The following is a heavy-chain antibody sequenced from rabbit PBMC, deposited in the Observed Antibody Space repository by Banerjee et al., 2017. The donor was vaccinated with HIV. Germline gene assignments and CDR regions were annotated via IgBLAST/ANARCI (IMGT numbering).Heavy chain of an antibody. CDR1: GFSFNSYY. CDR2: INSSSGNT. CDR3: ARDSYYTYDYIGAFDL. Sequence: QSLEESGGDLVKPGASLTLTCTASGFSFNSYYMCWVRQAPGKGLEWIACINSSSGNTVYATWAKGRFTISKTSSTTVTLQMTSLTAADTATYFCARDSYYTYDYIGAFDLWGPGTLVTVS. D-gene: IGHD6-1*01. J-gene: IGHJ4*01. V-gene: IGHV1S40*01.